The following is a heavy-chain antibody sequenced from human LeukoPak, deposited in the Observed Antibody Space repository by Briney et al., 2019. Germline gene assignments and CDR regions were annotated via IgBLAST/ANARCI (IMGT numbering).Heavy chain of an antibody. Sequence: GASVKVSCKASGYTFTGYYMHWVRQAPGQGLEWMGWINPNSGGTNYAQKFQGRVTMTRDTSISTAYMELSRLRSDDTAVYYCARELYDYDFWSGDPNENWFDPWGQGTLVTVSS. CDR1: GYTFTGYY. V-gene: IGHV1-2*02. D-gene: IGHD3-3*01. CDR2: INPNSGGT. J-gene: IGHJ5*02. CDR3: ARELYDYDFWSGDPNENWFDP.